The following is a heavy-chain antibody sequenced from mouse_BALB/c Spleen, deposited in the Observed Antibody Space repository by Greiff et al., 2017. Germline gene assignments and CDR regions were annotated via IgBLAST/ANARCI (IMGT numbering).Heavy chain of an antibody. Sequence: VQLKQSGPGLVKPSQSLSLTCTVTGYSITSDYAWNWIRQFPGNKLEWMGYISYSGSTSYNPSLKSRISITRDTSKNQFFLQLNSVTTEDTATYYCARFITTARYYFDYWGQGTTLTVSS. J-gene: IGHJ2*01. CDR1: GYSITSDYA. D-gene: IGHD1-2*01. CDR3: ARFITTARYYFDY. V-gene: IGHV3-2*02. CDR2: ISYSGST.